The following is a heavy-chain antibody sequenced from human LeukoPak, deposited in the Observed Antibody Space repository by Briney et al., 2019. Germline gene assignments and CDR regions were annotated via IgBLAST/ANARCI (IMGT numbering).Heavy chain of an antibody. V-gene: IGHV4-59*08. CDR2: ISDIGSV. CDR1: GGSISSYY. J-gene: IGHJ4*02. Sequence: SETLSLTCTGSGGSISSYYWSWIRQPPGKGLEWIAYISDIGSVNYTPSLKSRVTISLDTSKNQFSLKLSSVTAADTAVYYCAGHHPRNTVDFWGQGTLVTVSS. CDR3: AGHHPRNTVDF. D-gene: IGHD2/OR15-2a*01.